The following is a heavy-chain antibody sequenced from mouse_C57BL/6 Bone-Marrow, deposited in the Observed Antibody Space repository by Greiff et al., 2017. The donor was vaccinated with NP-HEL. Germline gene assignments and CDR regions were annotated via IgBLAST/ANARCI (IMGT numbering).Heavy chain of an antibody. D-gene: IGHD2-4*01. V-gene: IGHV1-15*01. CDR3: TRWGYDYDDLFAY. Sequence: VQLQQSGAELVRPGASVTLSCKASGYTFTDYEMHWVKQTPVHGLEWIGAIDPETGGTAYNQKFKGKAILTADKSSSTAYMELRSLTSEDSAVYYGTRWGYDYDDLFAYWGQGTLVTVSA. CDR2: IDPETGGT. J-gene: IGHJ3*01. CDR1: GYTFTDYE.